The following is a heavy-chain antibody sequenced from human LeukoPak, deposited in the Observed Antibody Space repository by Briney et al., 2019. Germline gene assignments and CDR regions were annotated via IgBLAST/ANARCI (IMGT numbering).Heavy chain of an antibody. Sequence: GGSLGLSCAASGFTFSNYWMSWVRQAPGKGLEWVANIKQDGSEKYYVDSVKGRFTISRDNAKNSLYLQMDGLRAGDTAVYYCARDPHIDGSGWMSDPWGQGTLVTVSS. D-gene: IGHD6-19*01. V-gene: IGHV3-7*01. CDR2: IKQDGSEK. CDR3: ARDPHIDGSGWMSDP. CDR1: GFTFSNYW. J-gene: IGHJ5*02.